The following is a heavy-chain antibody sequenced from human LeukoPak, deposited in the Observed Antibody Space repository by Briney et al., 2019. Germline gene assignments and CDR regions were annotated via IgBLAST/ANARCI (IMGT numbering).Heavy chain of an antibody. J-gene: IGHJ4*02. CDR2: IAPDGSNK. V-gene: IGHV3-30*04. CDR1: GLTFGSHG. Sequence: GGSLRLSCTASGLTFGSHGFHWVRQAPGKGLEWVAVIAPDGSNKDYADSVKGRFTISRGNSKDTLYLQMNSLRHEDTAVYYCARDYSGKYTFDYWGQGTLVTVSS. D-gene: IGHD1-26*01. CDR3: ARDYSGKYTFDY.